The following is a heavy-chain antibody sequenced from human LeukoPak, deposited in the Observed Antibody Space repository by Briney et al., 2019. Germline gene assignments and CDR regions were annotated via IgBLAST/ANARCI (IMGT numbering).Heavy chain of an antibody. D-gene: IGHD3-10*01. J-gene: IGHJ4*02. CDR3: ARRYYYNLGSFPFDF. Sequence: PSETLSLTCAVSGGPFSGYFWSWLRQSSGKGLEWIGEINNSGTTNYNPSLNSRVTISEDTSKNQFYLNMSSVTAADTAVYYCARRYYYNLGSFPFDFWGQGTLVTVSS. CDR1: GGPFSGYF. V-gene: IGHV4-34*01. CDR2: INNSGTT.